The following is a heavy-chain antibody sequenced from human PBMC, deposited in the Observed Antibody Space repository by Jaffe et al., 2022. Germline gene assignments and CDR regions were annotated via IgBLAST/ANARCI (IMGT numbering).Heavy chain of an antibody. Sequence: QVQLVESGGGVVQPGGSLRLSCAASGFTFSSYGMHWVRQAPGKGLEWVAFIRYDGSNKYYADSVKGRFTISRDNSKNTLYLQMNSLRAEDTAVYYCAKDSPPQIAVAGTGEVFDYWGQGTLVTVSS. D-gene: IGHD6-19*01. V-gene: IGHV3-30*02. J-gene: IGHJ4*02. CDR3: AKDSPPQIAVAGTGEVFDY. CDR2: IRYDGSNK. CDR1: GFTFSSYG.